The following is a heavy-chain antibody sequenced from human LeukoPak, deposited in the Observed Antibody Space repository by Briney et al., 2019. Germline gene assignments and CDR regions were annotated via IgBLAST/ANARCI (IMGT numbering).Heavy chain of an antibody. D-gene: IGHD4-23*01. CDR1: GFTFNMYW. Sequence: SGGSLRLPCAASGFTFNMYWMTWVRKAPGKGLESVAYINKDGSDKYYVDSVKGRFTVSRDNAKNSLYLQMNSLRAEDTAVYYCARDAGYGGNSDYWGQGTLVTVSS. J-gene: IGHJ4*02. CDR2: INKDGSDK. CDR3: ARDAGYGGNSDY. V-gene: IGHV3-7*01.